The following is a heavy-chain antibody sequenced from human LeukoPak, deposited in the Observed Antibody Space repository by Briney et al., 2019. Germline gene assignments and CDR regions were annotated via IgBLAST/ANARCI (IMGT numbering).Heavy chain of an antibody. J-gene: IGHJ5*02. Sequence: GRSLRLSCAASGFTFSSYAMHWVRQAPGKGLEWVAVISYDGSNKYYVDSVKGRFTISRDNSKNTLYLQMNSLRAEDTAVYYCARAKYSSSWFDPWGQGTLVTVSS. CDR2: ISYDGSNK. V-gene: IGHV3-30*04. D-gene: IGHD6-13*01. CDR3: ARAKYSSSWFDP. CDR1: GFTFSSYA.